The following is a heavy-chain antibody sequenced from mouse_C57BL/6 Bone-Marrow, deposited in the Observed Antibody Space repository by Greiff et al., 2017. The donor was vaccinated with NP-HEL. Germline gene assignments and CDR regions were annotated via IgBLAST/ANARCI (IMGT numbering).Heavy chain of an antibody. CDR2: IDPSDSET. V-gene: IGHV1-52*01. J-gene: IGHJ2*01. CDR3: ARVGIDFYGSLFDY. D-gene: IGHD1-1*01. Sequence: VQLQQPGAELVRPGSSVKLSCKASGYTFTSYWMHWVKQRPIQGLEWIGNIDPSDSETHYNQKFKDKATLTVDKSSSTAYMQLSSLTSEDSAVYYCARVGIDFYGSLFDYWGQGTTLTVSS. CDR1: GYTFTSYW.